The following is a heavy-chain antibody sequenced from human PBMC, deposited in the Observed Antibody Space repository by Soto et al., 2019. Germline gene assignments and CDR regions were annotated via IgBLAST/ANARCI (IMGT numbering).Heavy chain of an antibody. CDR2: ISSSGAI. D-gene: IGHD3-10*01. V-gene: IGHV3-48*02. CDR3: ARDPRGYYGMDV. J-gene: IGHJ6*02. CDR1: GFTFSTYS. Sequence: PVGSLRLSGAASGFTFSTYSINWVRQARGKGLEWVSYISSSGAIYYADSVKGRFTISRDNAKNSLYLQMNSLRDEDTAVYYCARDPRGYYGMDVWGQGTTVTVSS.